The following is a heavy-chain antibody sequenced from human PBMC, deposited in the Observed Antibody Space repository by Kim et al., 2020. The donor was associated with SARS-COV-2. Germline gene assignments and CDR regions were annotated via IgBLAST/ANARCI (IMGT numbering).Heavy chain of an antibody. V-gene: IGHV1-24*01. D-gene: IGHD6-19*01. CDR2: FDPKTGET. J-gene: IGHJ5*02. Sequence: ASVKVSCKVSGYTLIGFSMHWVRQAPGQGLEWMGGFDPKTGETIYAQKFQGRVTMTEDTSTDTAYMELSSLRAEDTAVYYCATSYPVNPVGGWFDPWGQGNLVTVSS. CDR1: GYTLIGFS. CDR3: ATSYPVNPVGGWFDP.